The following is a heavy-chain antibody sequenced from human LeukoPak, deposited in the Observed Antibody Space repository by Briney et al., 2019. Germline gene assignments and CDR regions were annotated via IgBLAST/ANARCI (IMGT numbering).Heavy chain of an antibody. CDR2: MFYSGST. D-gene: IGHD7-27*01. V-gene: IGHV4-39*07. CDR1: GGSISRNSYY. CDR3: ASRKLGNDY. Sequence: SETLSLTCIVSGGSISRNSYYWGWIRQPPGKGLEWIGSMFYSGSTNYNPSLKSRVTISVDTSKNQFSLKLISVTAADTAVYYCASRKLGNDYWGQGTLVTVSS. J-gene: IGHJ4*02.